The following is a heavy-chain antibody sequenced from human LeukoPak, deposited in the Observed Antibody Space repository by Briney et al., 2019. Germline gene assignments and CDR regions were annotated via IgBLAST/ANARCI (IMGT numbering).Heavy chain of an antibody. J-gene: IGHJ4*02. CDR1: GYSFTGYY. V-gene: IGHV1-2*02. CDR3: ASYPRYSSSPPFDY. D-gene: IGHD6-19*01. Sequence: HAASVKVSCKASGYSFTGYYMHWVRQAPGQGLEWMGWINPNTGGTNYAQKFQGRVTMSRDTTISTAYMELSRLTSDDTAIYYCASYPRYSSSPPFDYWGQGTLVTVSS. CDR2: INPNTGGT.